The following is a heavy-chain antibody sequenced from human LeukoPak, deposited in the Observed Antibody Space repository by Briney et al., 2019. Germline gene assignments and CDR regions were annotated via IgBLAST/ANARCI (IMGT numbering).Heavy chain of an antibody. D-gene: IGHD3-10*01. V-gene: IGHV3-23*01. CDR1: GFTFSNAS. CDR3: AKGGVWFGELWRHDAFDI. Sequence: PGGSLRLSCGTSGFTFSNASISWVRQAPGKGLEWVSAISGSGGSTYYADSVKGRFTISRDNSKNTLYLQMNSLRAEDTAVYYCAKGGVWFGELWRHDAFDIWGQGTMVTVSS. J-gene: IGHJ3*02. CDR2: ISGSGGST.